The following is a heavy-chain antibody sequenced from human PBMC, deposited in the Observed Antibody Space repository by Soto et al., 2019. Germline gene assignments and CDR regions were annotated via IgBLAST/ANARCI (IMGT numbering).Heavy chain of an antibody. V-gene: IGHV4-59*01. D-gene: IGHD2-2*01. CDR3: AKGGTSSLPFDY. CDR1: GGSISPYY. J-gene: IGHJ4*02. CDR2: IHYSGST. Sequence: QVQLQESGPGLVKPSETLSLTCTVSGGSISPYYWSWIRQPPGKGLEWIGNIHYSGSTDYNPSLKSRVTISIDTSTNQFSLKLTSVTAAETAVYYCAKGGTSSLPFDYWGQGTLVTVSS.